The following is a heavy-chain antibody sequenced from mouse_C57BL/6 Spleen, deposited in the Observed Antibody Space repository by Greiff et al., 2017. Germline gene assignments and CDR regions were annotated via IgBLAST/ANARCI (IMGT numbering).Heavy chain of an antibody. D-gene: IGHD1-1*01. Sequence: QVQLQQPGAELVMPGASVKLSCKASGYTFTSYWMHWVKQRPGQGLEWIGEIDPSDSYTNYNQKFKGKSTLTVDKSSSTAYMQLSSLTSEDSAVYYCARGGGIPAWFAYCGQGTLVTVSA. J-gene: IGHJ3*01. V-gene: IGHV1-69*01. CDR1: GYTFTSYW. CDR2: IDPSDSYT. CDR3: ARGGGIPAWFAY.